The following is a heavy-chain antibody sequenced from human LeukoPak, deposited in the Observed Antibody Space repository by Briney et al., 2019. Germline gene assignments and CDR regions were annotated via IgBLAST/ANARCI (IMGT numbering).Heavy chain of an antibody. CDR1: GDSVFSNSVA. CDR3: ARGETTVTTRYFDL. J-gene: IGHJ2*01. Sequence: SQTLSLTCAISGDSVFSNSVAWNWIRQSPSRGLEWLGRTYYRSKWFNDYTVSMKGRVTVNPDTSKNQFSLQLNSVTPEDTAVYYCARGETTVTTRYFDLWGRGALVTVSS. D-gene: IGHD4-17*01. CDR2: TYYRSKWFN. V-gene: IGHV6-1*01.